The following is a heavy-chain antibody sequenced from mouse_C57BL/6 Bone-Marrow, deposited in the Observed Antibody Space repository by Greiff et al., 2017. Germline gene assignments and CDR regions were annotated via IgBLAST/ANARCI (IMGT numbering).Heavy chain of an antibody. CDR1: GYAFTNYL. J-gene: IGHJ4*01. V-gene: IGHV1-54*01. CDR2: INPGSGGT. Sequence: VQLQQSGAELVRPGTSVKVSCKASGYAFTNYLIEWVKQRPGQGLEWIGVINPGSGGTNYNEKFKGKATLTADKSSSTAYMQLSSLTSEDSAVXFCARGGYYDDYYAMAYWGQGTSVTVSA. CDR3: ARGGYYDDYYAMAY. D-gene: IGHD2-3*01.